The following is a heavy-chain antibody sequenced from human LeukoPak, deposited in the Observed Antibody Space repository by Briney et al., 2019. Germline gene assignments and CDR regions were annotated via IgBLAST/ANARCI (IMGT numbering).Heavy chain of an antibody. CDR3: KVGATTSEAFDI. Sequence: SETLSLTCAVYGGSFSGYYWSWIRQPPGKGLEWIGEINHSGSTNYNPSLKSRVTISVDTSKNQFSLKLSSVTAADTAVYYRKVGATTSEAFDIWGQGTMVTVSS. CDR2: INHSGST. J-gene: IGHJ3*02. D-gene: IGHD1-26*01. CDR1: GGSFSGYY. V-gene: IGHV4-34*01.